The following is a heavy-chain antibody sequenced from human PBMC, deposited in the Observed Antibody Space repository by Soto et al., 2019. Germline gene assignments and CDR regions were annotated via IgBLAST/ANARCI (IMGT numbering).Heavy chain of an antibody. CDR2: MNPGSGDT. Sequence: SVNVSCKASGYSFTNHDVSCVRQATGQGLEWMGWMNPGSGDTGYAQKFQGTVTMTRDISIATAYMEFSSLRSDDTAIYYCARMETFGSLNWFDPWGQGTLVTVSS. CDR3: ARMETFGSLNWFDP. J-gene: IGHJ5*02. V-gene: IGHV1-8*01. D-gene: IGHD3-16*01. CDR1: GYSFTNHD.